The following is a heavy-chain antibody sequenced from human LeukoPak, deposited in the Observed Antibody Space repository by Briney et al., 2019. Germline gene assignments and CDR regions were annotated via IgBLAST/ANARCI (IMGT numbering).Heavy chain of an antibody. CDR1: GGSISSYY. Sequence: SETLSLTCTVSGGSISSYYWSWIRQPPVKGLEWIGYIYYSGSTNYNPSVKSRVTISVDTSKNQFSLKLSSVTAADTAVYYCARGEYSCFFDHWFDPWGQGTLVTVSS. CDR3: ARGEYSCFFDHWFDP. V-gene: IGHV4-59*01. CDR2: IYYSGST. D-gene: IGHD6-6*01. J-gene: IGHJ5*02.